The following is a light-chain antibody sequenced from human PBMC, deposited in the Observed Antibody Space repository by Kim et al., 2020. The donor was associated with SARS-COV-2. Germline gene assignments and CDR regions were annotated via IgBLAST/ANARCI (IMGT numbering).Light chain of an antibody. V-gene: IGKV1-12*01. CDR1: QAVDMY. Sequence: DIQLTQSPSSVSASVGERVTITCRASQAVDMYLAWYQQKPGEAPQLLIYAASNLQTGVPSRFTGSGSGTDFSLTITNLHPEDLATYYCQQANIFPPSFGPGTRLDIK. CDR3: QQANIFPPS. J-gene: IGKJ5*01. CDR2: AAS.